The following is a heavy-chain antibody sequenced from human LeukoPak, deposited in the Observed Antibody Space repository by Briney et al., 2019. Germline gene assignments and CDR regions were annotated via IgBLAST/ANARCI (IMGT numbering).Heavy chain of an antibody. J-gene: IGHJ4*02. V-gene: IGHV3-48*03. CDR2: ISSSGSTI. CDR1: GFTFSSYE. Sequence: GGSLRLSCAASGFTFSSYEMNWVRQAPGKGLEWVSYISSSGSTIYYADSVKGRFTISRDNAKNSLYLQMNSLRAEDTAVYYCARSWGSYCSLDFWGQGTLVTVSS. CDR3: ARSWGSYCSLDF. D-gene: IGHD3-16*01.